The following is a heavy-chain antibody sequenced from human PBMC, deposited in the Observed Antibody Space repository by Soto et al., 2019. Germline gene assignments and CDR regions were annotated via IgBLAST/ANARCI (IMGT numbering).Heavy chain of an antibody. V-gene: IGHV3-33*01. CDR2: IWYDGSNK. D-gene: IGHD4-17*01. J-gene: IGHJ3*02. Sequence: QVQLVESGGGVVQPGRSLRLSCAASGFTFSSYGMHGVRQAPGKGLEWVAVIWYDGSNKYYADSVKGRFTISRDNSKNTLYLQMNSLRAEDTAVYYCARDWYGDDDAFDIWGQGTMVTVSS. CDR1: GFTFSSYG. CDR3: ARDWYGDDDAFDI.